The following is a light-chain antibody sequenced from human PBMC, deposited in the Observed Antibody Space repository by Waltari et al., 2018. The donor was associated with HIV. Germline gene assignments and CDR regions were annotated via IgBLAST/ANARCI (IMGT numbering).Light chain of an antibody. Sequence: DIQMTQSPSTLSTSVGDRVTITCRASQSISSWLAWYQQKPGKAPNLLIYKASSLESGVPSRFSGSGSGTEFTLTISSLQPDDFATYYCQQYNSYWTFGQGTKVESK. J-gene: IGKJ1*01. CDR1: QSISSW. V-gene: IGKV1-5*03. CDR2: KAS. CDR3: QQYNSYWT.